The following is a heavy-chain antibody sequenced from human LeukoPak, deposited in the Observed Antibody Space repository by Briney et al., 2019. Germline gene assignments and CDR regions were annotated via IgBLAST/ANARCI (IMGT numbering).Heavy chain of an antibody. CDR2: ISSTGCYK. J-gene: IGHJ4*02. Sequence: GGSLRLSCAASGFTFGSYGMNWVRQAPGRGLEWVASISSTGCYKYYADSVKGRFTISRDNSKTSLYLQMNSLRGEDSGVYYCARDYGDYYFDYWGQGTLVSVSS. CDR1: GFTFGSYG. CDR3: ARDYGDYYFDY. D-gene: IGHD4-17*01. V-gene: IGHV3-21*01.